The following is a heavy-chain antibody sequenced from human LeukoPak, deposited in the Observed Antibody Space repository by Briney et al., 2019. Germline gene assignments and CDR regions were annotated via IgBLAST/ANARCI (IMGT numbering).Heavy chain of an antibody. Sequence: PGRSLRLSCAVSEFTFSHFAMHWVRQAPGKGLEWVAVVSSHGNDGYYADSVKGRLTISRDNSKNTLYLQIDSLRAEDTAIYYCTRDAYNFNDFDYWGQGTLVTVSS. J-gene: IGHJ4*02. CDR1: EFTFSHFA. CDR2: VSSHGNDG. D-gene: IGHD5-24*01. CDR3: TRDAYNFNDFDY. V-gene: IGHV3-30*01.